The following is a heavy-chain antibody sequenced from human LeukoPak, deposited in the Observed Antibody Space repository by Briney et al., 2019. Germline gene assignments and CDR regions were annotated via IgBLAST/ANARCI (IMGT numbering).Heavy chain of an antibody. CDR2: ISYDGSNK. Sequence: GGSLRLSCAASGFTFSSYGMHWVRQAPGKGLEWVAVISYDGSNKYYADSVKGRFTISRDNSKNTLYLQMNSLRAEDTAVYYCAKGLYSSGWLDYWGQGTLVTVSS. CDR1: GFTFSSYG. D-gene: IGHD6-19*01. J-gene: IGHJ4*02. CDR3: AKGLYSSGWLDY. V-gene: IGHV3-30*18.